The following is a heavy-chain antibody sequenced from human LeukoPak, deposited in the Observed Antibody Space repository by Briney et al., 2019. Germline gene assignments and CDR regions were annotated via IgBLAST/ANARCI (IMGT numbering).Heavy chain of an antibody. CDR1: GFTFSLYS. D-gene: IGHD3-16*01. CDR2: ITSGSSTI. CDR3: VRDGGGDY. V-gene: IGHV3-48*01. J-gene: IGHJ4*02. Sequence: GGSLRLSCAASGFTFSLYSMNWVRQAPGKGLEWVSYITSGSSTIYYADSVKGRFTISRDNAKNSLFLQMNSLRAEDTAVYYCVRDGGGDYWGQGTLVTVSS.